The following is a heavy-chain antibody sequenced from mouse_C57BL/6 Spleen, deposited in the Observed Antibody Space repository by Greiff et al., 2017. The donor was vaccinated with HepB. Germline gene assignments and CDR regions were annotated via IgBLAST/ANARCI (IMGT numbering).Heavy chain of an antibody. Sequence: VQLKESGEGLVKPGGSLKLSCAASGFTFSSYAMSWVRQTPEKRLEWVAYISSGGDYIYYADTVKGRFTISRDNARNTLYLQMSSLKSEDTAMYYCTRGPLSRYYFDYWGQGTTLTVSS. V-gene: IGHV5-9-1*02. J-gene: IGHJ2*01. CDR1: GFTFSSYA. CDR3: TRGPLSRYYFDY. CDR2: ISSGGDYI. D-gene: IGHD6-5*01.